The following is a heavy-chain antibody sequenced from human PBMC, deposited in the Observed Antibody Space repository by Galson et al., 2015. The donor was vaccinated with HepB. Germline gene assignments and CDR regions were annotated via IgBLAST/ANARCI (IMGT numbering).Heavy chain of an antibody. D-gene: IGHD1-26*01. CDR3: ANQKSFSGSYDWFDT. Sequence: SLRLSCAASGFTFSSYAMSWVRQAPGKGLEWVSSISGSGGYTYYADSVKGRFTISRDNSKNTLYLQMSSLRAEDTAVYYCANQKSFSGSYDWFDTWGQGTLVSVSS. CDR2: ISGSGGYT. CDR1: GFTFSSYA. J-gene: IGHJ5*02. V-gene: IGHV3-23*01.